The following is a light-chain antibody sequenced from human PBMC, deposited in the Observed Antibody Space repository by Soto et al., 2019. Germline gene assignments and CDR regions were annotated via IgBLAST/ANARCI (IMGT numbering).Light chain of an antibody. CDR3: QQYKSFPWT. J-gene: IGKJ1*01. Sequence: DIQMTPSPSTPYASIGDRSTITCRASQSISNWLAWYHQKPGIAPQILIYDASNLESGVPSRFSGFGSETEFTLPISSLQPDDFATYYCQQYKSFPWTFGQGTKV. CDR1: QSISNW. V-gene: IGKV1-5*01. CDR2: DAS.